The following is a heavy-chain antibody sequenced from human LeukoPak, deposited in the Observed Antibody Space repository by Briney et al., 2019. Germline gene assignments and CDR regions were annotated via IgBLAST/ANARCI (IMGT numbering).Heavy chain of an antibody. V-gene: IGHV3-33*01. CDR3: ARDRYSSMWSVFEY. J-gene: IGHJ4*02. CDR2: IWCDGSNK. CDR1: GFTFSSFA. Sequence: GGSLRLSCAASGFTFSSFAMHWVRQSPGKGLEWVAVIWCDGSNKLYADSVKGRFTISRDNSRNTLYLQMNSLSAEDTAVYYCARDRYSSMWSVFEYWGQGALVTVSS. D-gene: IGHD6-13*01.